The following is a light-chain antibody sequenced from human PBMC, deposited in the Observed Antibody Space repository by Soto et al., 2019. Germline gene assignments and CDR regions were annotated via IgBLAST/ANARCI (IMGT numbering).Light chain of an antibody. CDR1: QSVSSN. J-gene: IGKJ1*01. Sequence: EIVMTQSPATLSVSPGERATLSCRPSQSVSSNLAWYQQKPGQAPRLLIYGASTRATGIPARFSGSGSGTEFTLTISSPQSEDFAVYYCQQYNNWPWTFGQGTKV. CDR2: GAS. CDR3: QQYNNWPWT. V-gene: IGKV3-15*01.